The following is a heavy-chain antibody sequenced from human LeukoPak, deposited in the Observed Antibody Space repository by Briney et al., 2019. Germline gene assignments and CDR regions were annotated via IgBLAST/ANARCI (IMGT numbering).Heavy chain of an antibody. CDR3: ATRGSGWYPDAFDI. V-gene: IGHV1-24*01. D-gene: IGHD6-19*01. J-gene: IGHJ3*02. CDR1: GYTLTELS. Sequence: ASVKVSCKVSGYTLTELSMHWVRQAPGKGLEWMGGFDPEDGETIYAQKFQGRVTMTEDTSTDTAYMELSSLRSEDTAVYYCATRGSGWYPDAFDIWGQGTMVTVSS. CDR2: FDPEDGET.